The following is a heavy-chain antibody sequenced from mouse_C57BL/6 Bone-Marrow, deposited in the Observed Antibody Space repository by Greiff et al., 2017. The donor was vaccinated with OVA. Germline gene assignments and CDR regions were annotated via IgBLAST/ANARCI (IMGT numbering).Heavy chain of an antibody. D-gene: IGHD2-12*01. Sequence: EVKVVESGGGLVQPGGSLSLSCAASGFTFTDYYMSWVRQPPGKALEWLGFIRNKANGYTTEYSASVKGRFTIARDNSQSILYLQMNALRAEDSATYYCARDGNYTYAMDYWGQGTPVTVSS. CDR3: ARDGNYTYAMDY. CDR2: IRNKANGYTT. V-gene: IGHV7-3*01. J-gene: IGHJ4*01. CDR1: GFTFTDYY.